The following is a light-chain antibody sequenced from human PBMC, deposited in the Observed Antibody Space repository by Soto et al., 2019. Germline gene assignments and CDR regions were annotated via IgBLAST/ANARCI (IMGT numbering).Light chain of an antibody. CDR3: QQSYSIPPIT. J-gene: IGKJ5*01. Sequence: DIQITHSPSTLSASVGDRVTITCRASQSISSYLNWYQQKPGKAPKLLIYAASSLQSGVPSRFSGSGSGTDFTLTISSLQPEDFATYYCQQSYSIPPITFGQGTRLETK. V-gene: IGKV1-39*01. CDR2: AAS. CDR1: QSISSY.